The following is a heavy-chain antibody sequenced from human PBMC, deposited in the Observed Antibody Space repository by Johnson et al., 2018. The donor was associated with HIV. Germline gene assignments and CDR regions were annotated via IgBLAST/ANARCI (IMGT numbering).Heavy chain of an antibody. CDR3: ARDRERYNWNLGAFDI. CDR1: GFRFSTYA. J-gene: IGHJ3*02. D-gene: IGHD1-20*01. V-gene: IGHV3-30-3*01. Sequence: QVQLVESGGGVVQPGRSLRLSCAASGFRFSTYALHWVRQAPGKGLEWVALVSYDGSNRYYADSVKGRVTISRDNSKNTLYLQMNSLRAEETAVYYCARDRERYNWNLGAFDIWGQGTMVTVSS. CDR2: VSYDGSNR.